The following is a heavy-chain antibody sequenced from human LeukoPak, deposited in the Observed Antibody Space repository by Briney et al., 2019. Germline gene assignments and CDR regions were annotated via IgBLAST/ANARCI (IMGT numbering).Heavy chain of an antibody. V-gene: IGHV3-73*01. CDR3: TRLYGDYVGNWFDP. CDR2: IRSKANNYAT. J-gene: IGHJ5*02. D-gene: IGHD4-17*01. CDR1: GFTFSGSA. Sequence: HPGGSLKLSCAASGFTFSGSAVHWVRQASGKGLEWVGRIRSKANNYATAYAASVKGRFTLSRDDPKNTASLQMSSLKTEDTAVYYCTRLYGDYVGNWFDPWGQGTLVTVSS.